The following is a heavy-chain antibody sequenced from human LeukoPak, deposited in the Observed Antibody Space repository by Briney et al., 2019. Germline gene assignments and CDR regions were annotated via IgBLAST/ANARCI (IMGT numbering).Heavy chain of an antibody. CDR3: ARGRLTCSGGSCYSWYFDL. CDR2: ISSSGTSI. J-gene: IGHJ2*01. D-gene: IGHD2-15*01. Sequence: GGSLRLSCAASGFTFSSYSMNWVRQAPGKGLEWVSIISSSGTSIYYADSVKGRHTISRDNAKNSLYLQMNSLRDEDTAVYYCARGRLTCSGGSCYSWYFDLWGRGTLVTVSS. V-gene: IGHV3-48*02. CDR1: GFTFSSYS.